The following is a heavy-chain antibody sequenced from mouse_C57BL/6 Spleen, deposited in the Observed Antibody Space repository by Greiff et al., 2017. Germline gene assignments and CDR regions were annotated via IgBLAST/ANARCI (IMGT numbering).Heavy chain of an antibody. J-gene: IGHJ2*01. CDR1: GYTFTSYW. CDR2: IHPTSGST. V-gene: IGHV1-64*01. CDR3: SRANWDIDY. Sequence: QVQLQQPGAELVKPGASVKLSCKASGYTFTSYWMHWVKQRPGQGLAWIGMIHPTSGSTNYNETFKSKATLTVDTSSSTAYMQLRSLPSADSAVDDCSRANWDIDYWGQGTTLTVSS. D-gene: IGHD4-1*01.